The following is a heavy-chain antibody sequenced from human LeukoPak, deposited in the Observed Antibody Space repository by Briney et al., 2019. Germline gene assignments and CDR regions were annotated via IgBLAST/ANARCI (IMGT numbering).Heavy chain of an antibody. V-gene: IGHV3-64D*09. CDR1: GFTFSRYG. CDR2: IVSNGDST. Sequence: QAAGSLRLSCSASGFTFSRYGMHWVRQAPGKGLEYVSAIVSNGDSTYYADSVKGRFTISRDNAKNTLYLQMSSLRPDDTAVYYCVNPGWYYDSSGYSYYYGMDVWGQGTTVTVSS. CDR3: VNPGWYYDSSGYSYYYGMDV. D-gene: IGHD3-22*01. J-gene: IGHJ6*02.